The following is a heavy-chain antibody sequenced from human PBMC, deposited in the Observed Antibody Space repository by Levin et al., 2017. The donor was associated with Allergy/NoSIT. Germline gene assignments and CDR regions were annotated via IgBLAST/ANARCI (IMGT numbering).Heavy chain of an antibody. D-gene: IGHD2-21*02. J-gene: IGHJ6*02. CDR3: ARPPEERAWYSMYYYSMDV. V-gene: IGHV3-30*04. CDR2: ISFDGNKE. CDR1: GFTFSAYP. Sequence: LSLTCAASGFTFSAYPMHWVRQAPGKGLEWVAVISFDGNKEYYADSVKGRFSISRDNSKNTLSLQMNSLRAEDTALYYCARPPEERAWYSMYYYSMDVWGQGTSVTVSS.